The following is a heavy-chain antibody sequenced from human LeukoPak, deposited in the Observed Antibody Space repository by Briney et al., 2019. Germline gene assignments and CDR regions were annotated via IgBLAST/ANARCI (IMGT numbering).Heavy chain of an antibody. CDR1: NGSVSRYY. V-gene: IGHV4-59*08. CDR2: IYYSGST. J-gene: IGHJ6*02. CDR3: ARQSGYYDSSVDYYGLNV. D-gene: IGHD3-22*01. Sequence: SSETLSLTCTVSNGSVSRYYWSWIRQPPGKGLEWIGYIYYSGSTNYNPSLKGRVTISLDTSKDQFSLKLNSVTAADTAVYFCARQSGYYDSSVDYYGLNVWGQGITVTVSS.